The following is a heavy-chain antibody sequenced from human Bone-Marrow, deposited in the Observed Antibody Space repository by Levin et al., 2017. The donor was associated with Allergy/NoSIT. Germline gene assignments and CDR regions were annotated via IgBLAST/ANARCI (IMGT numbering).Heavy chain of an antibody. Sequence: SQTLSLTCTVSGGSIRNYYWSWLRQSPGKGLEWIGYISYSGSTHYNPSLTSRVTISVDTSTNQFSLRLSSVTAADTATYYCARDRGVAAGDLFEDWYFDLWGRGSLVTVSS. J-gene: IGHJ2*01. CDR2: ISYSGST. CDR3: ARDRGVAAGDLFEDWYFDL. CDR1: GGSIRNYY. D-gene: IGHD6-25*01. V-gene: IGHV4-59*01.